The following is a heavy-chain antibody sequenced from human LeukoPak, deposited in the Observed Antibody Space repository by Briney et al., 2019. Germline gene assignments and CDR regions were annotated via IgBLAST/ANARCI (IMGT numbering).Heavy chain of an antibody. V-gene: IGHV3-7*01. CDR3: ARVVGGSSWHFDY. Sequence: GGSLRLSCAASGFTLSYYWMSWVRQAPGKGLEWVANIKQDGNENYYVDSVKGRFTISRDNAKNSLYLQMNSLRAEDTAVYYCARVVGGSSWHFDYWGQGTLVTVSS. CDR1: GFTLSYYW. CDR2: IKQDGNEN. D-gene: IGHD6-13*01. J-gene: IGHJ4*02.